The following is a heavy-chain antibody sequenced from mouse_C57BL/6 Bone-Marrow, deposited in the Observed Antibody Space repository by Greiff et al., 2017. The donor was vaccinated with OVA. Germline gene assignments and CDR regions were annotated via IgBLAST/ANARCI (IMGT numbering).Heavy chain of an antibody. D-gene: IGHD1-1*01. V-gene: IGHV8-8*01. Sequence: QVQLKESGPGILQPSQTLSLSCSFSGFSLSTFGMGVGWIRHPSGKGLDWLAHIWWDDDKYYNPALKSRLTISKDTSKNKVFLKIANVDTADTATYYCARIDTTVVARYWYFDVWGTGTTVTVSS. J-gene: IGHJ1*03. CDR2: IWWDDDK. CDR3: ARIDTTVVARYWYFDV. CDR1: GFSLSTFGMG.